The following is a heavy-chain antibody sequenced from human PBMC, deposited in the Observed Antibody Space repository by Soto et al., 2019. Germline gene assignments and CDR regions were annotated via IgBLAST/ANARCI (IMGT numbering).Heavy chain of an antibody. CDR1: GFAFSTYW. Sequence: GGSLRLSCATSGFAFSTYWMHWFRQAPGKGLVWVSRIKSDGSSTSYADSVKGRFTISRDNAKNTLYLQMNSLRVEDTAVYYCARSDWFDPWGQGTLVTVSS. J-gene: IGHJ5*02. CDR3: ARSDWFDP. V-gene: IGHV3-74*01. CDR2: IKSDGSST.